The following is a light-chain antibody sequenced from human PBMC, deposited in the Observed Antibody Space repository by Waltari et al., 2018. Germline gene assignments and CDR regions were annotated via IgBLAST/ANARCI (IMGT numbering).Light chain of an antibody. V-gene: IGLV2-23*02. CDR1: SSDVGSYNL. J-gene: IGLJ2*01. Sequence: QSALTQPASVSGSPGQSITISCTGTSSDVGSYNLVSWYQQHPGKVPKLMIYEVSKGPSGVSNRFAGSNSGNTASLTISGLQAEDEADYYGCSYAAGSTAVVFGGGTKLTVL. CDR2: EVS. CDR3: CSYAAGSTAVV.